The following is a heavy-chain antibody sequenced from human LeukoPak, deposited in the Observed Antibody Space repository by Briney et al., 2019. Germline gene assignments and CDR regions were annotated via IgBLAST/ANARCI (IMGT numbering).Heavy chain of an antibody. CDR3: ARPRVEHDYYSSGSVGL. V-gene: IGHV1-46*01. CDR1: GYTFTSYY. J-gene: IGHJ4*02. D-gene: IGHD3-22*01. CDR2: INPRSSST. Sequence: ASVTVSCKASGYTFTSYYIHWVRQAPGKGLEWMGIINPRSSSTTYAQKFQGRVTMTRDTSTSTVYMEVRSLRTEDAAVYYCARPRVEHDYYSSGSVGLGGQGTLVIVSS.